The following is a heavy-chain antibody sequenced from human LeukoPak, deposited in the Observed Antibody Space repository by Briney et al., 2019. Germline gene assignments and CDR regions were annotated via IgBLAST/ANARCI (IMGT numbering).Heavy chain of an antibody. Sequence: SVKVSCKASGGAFSSYTISWVRQAPGQGLEWMGGIIPIFGTANYAQKFQGRVTITTDESTSTAYMELSSLRSEDTAVYYCARGAQLRYFDWLLFGWGQGTLVTVSS. V-gene: IGHV1-69*05. CDR2: IIPIFGTA. CDR1: GGAFSSYT. CDR3: ARGAQLRYFDWLLFG. D-gene: IGHD3-9*01. J-gene: IGHJ4*02.